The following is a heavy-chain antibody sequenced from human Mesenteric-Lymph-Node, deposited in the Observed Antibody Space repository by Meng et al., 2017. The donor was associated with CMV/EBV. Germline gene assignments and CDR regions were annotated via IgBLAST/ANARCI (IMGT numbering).Heavy chain of an antibody. CDR2: LSAGGGST. J-gene: IGHJ4*02. D-gene: IGHD4/OR15-4a*01. Sequence: GGSLRLSCAASGFTFSSYAMHWVRQTPGRGLEWVALLSAGGGSTNYADSVRGRFTISRDNSKNTLYLQMSSLRDDDTGLYYCAKWKTATRDYLDYWGQGTLVTVSS. CDR3: AKWKTATRDYLDY. V-gene: IGHV3-23*01. CDR1: GFTFSSYA.